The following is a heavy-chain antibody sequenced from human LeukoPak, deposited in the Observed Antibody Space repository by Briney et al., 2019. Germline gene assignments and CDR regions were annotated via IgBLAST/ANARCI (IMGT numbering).Heavy chain of an antibody. J-gene: IGHJ5*02. D-gene: IGHD2-15*01. CDR1: GDSISSDNYS. Sequence: SETLSLTCTVSGDSISSDNYSWSWIRQPPGKGLEWIGEINHSGSTNYNPSLKSRVTISVDTSKNQFSLKLSSVTAADTAVYYCARGGRSGPLRWFDPWGQGTLVTVSS. CDR2: INHSGST. V-gene: IGHV4-39*07. CDR3: ARGGRSGPLRWFDP.